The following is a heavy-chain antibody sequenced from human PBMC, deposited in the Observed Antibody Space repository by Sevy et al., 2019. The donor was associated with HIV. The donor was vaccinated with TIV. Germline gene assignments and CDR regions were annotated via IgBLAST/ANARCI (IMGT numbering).Heavy chain of an antibody. Sequence: GSLRVTCAASGFTFSSYVMSWVRQAPGKGLQWVSAVSASGISTYYTDSVKGRFTISRDNSKNMLHMQMNSLRAEDTAVYYCAKVRSTMIPATGNFDYWGQGTLVTVSS. D-gene: IGHD1-1*01. V-gene: IGHV3-23*01. CDR2: VSASGIST. CDR1: GFTFSSYV. J-gene: IGHJ4*02. CDR3: AKVRSTMIPATGNFDY.